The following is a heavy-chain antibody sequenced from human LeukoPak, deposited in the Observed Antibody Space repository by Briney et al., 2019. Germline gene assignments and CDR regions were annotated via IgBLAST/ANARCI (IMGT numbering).Heavy chain of an antibody. J-gene: IGHJ4*02. Sequence: SETLSLTCAVYGGSFSGYYWSWIRQPPGKGLEWIGEINHSGSTNYNPSLKSRVTISVDTSKNQFSLKLSSVTAADTAVYYCASGGGYSSSRLIDYWGQGTLVTVSS. CDR1: GGSFSGYY. CDR2: INHSGST. V-gene: IGHV4-34*01. CDR3: ASGGGYSSSRLIDY. D-gene: IGHD6-13*01.